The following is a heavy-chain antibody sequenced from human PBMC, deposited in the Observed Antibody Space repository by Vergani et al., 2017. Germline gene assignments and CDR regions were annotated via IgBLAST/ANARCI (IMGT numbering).Heavy chain of an antibody. CDR2: IYPGDSDT. Sequence: EVQLVQSGAEVKKPGESLKISCKGSGYSFTSYWIGWVRQMPGKGLEWMGIIYPGDSDTRYSPSFQGQVTISADKSISTAYLQWSSLKASDTAMCYCARADYDILTGFAFDIWGQGTMVTVSS. J-gene: IGHJ3*02. V-gene: IGHV5-51*01. CDR1: GYSFTSYW. CDR3: ARADYDILTGFAFDI. D-gene: IGHD3-9*01.